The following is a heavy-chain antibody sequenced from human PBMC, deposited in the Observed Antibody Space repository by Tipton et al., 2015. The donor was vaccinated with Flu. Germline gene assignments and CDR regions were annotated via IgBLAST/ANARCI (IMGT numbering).Heavy chain of an antibody. CDR2: IYYSGST. CDR3: ARGYYFYGMDV. Sequence: TLSLTCTVSGGSISSYYWSWIRQPPGKGLEWIGYIYYSGSTNYNPSLKSRVTISVDTSKNQFSLKLSSVTAADTAVYYCARGYYFYGMDVWGQGTTVTVSS. CDR1: GGSISSYY. V-gene: IGHV4-59*01. J-gene: IGHJ6*02.